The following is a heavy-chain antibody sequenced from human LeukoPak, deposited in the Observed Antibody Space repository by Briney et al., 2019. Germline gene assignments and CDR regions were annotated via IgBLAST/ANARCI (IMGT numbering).Heavy chain of an antibody. Sequence: PGGSLRLSCAASGFTFRNYWMSWVRQAPGKGLEWVASIKQDGSEKYYVDSVKGRFTISRDSAKNSLYLQMNSLRAEDTAVYYCAREGYWGQGTLVTVSS. CDR2: IKQDGSEK. CDR1: GFTFRNYW. CDR3: AREGY. J-gene: IGHJ4*02. V-gene: IGHV3-7*01.